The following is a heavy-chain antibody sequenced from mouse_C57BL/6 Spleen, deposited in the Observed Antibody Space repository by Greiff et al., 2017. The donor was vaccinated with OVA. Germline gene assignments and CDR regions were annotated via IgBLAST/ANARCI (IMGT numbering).Heavy chain of an antibody. V-gene: IGHV5-4*03. CDR1: GFTFSSYA. J-gene: IGHJ4*01. D-gene: IGHD1-1*01. CDR2: ISDGGSYT. Sequence: EVNVVESGGGLVKPGGSLKLSCAASGFTFSSYAMSWVRQTPEKRLEWVATISDGGSYTYYPDNVKGRFTISRDNAKNNLYLQMSHLKSEDTAMYYCARGPFTTVVAYYAMDYWGQGTSVTVSS. CDR3: ARGPFTTVVAYYAMDY.